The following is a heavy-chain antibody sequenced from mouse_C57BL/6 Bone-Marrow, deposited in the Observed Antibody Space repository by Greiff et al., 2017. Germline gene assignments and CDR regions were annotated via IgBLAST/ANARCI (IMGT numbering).Heavy chain of an antibody. CDR1: GFTFSDYY. CDR2: ISNGGGST. CDR3: ARQGYGRGDWFAY. Sequence: DVKLVESGGGLVQPGGSLKLSCAASGFTFSDYYMYWVRQTPEKRLEWVAYISNGGGSTYYPDTVKGRFTISRDNAKNTLYLQMSRLKSEDTAMYYCARQGYGRGDWFAYWGQGTLVTVSA. D-gene: IGHD1-1*01. J-gene: IGHJ3*01. V-gene: IGHV5-12*01.